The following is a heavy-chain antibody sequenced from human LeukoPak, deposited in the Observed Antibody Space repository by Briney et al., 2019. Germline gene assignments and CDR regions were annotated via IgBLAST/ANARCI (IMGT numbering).Heavy chain of an antibody. D-gene: IGHD6-19*01. Sequence: GGSLRLSCAASGFTFSTYGMHWVRQAPGKGLEWVAVIWFDGSNKYYVDSVKGRFSTSRDNSKNTLYLQMNSLRAEDTAVYYCARDRGSGDSFDLWGQGTVVTVSS. J-gene: IGHJ3*01. CDR2: IWFDGSNK. CDR1: GFTFSTYG. CDR3: ARDRGSGDSFDL. V-gene: IGHV3-33*01.